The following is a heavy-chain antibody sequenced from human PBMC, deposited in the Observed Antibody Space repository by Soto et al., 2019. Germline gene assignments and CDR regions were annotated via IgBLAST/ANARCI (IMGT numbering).Heavy chain of an antibody. CDR2: IYYSGIT. CDR3: ARHGSN. J-gene: IGHJ4*02. V-gene: IGHV4-39*01. CDR1: VVSISNSSYY. Sequence: QLQLQESGPGLVKPSETLSLTCTVSVVSISNSSYYWGWIRRPPGKGLEWIGTIYYSGITYYNPSLKSRVTISVDTSKNQFSLELTSVTAADTAVYYCARHGSNWGQGTLVTVSS.